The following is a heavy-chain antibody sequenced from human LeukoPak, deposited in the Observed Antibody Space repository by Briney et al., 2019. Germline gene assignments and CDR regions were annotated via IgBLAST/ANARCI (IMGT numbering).Heavy chain of an antibody. CDR1: GGSISSHY. CDR2: IYNSGST. J-gene: IGHJ4*02. CDR3: ARGGYSYGYDDDFEY. Sequence: SETLSLTCTVSGGSISSHYWSWVRQAPGKALEWVGYIYNSGSTNSNPSFKSRVTISVDTSKNQFSLKLTSVTAADTAVYYCARGGYSYGYDDDFEYWGQGILVTVSS. V-gene: IGHV4-59*11. D-gene: IGHD5-18*01.